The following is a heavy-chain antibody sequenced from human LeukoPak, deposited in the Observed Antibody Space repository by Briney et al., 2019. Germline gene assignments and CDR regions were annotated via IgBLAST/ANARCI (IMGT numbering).Heavy chain of an antibody. V-gene: IGHV1-69*13. CDR2: IIPIFGTA. J-gene: IGHJ4*02. D-gene: IGHD2-21*02. Sequence: ASVKVSCKASGGTFISYAISWVRQAPGQGLEWMGGIIPIFGTANYAQKFQGRVTITADESTSTAYMELSSLRSEDTAVYYCARECGGDCYSSSGVIDYWGQGTLVTVSS. CDR1: GGTFISYA. CDR3: ARECGGDCYSSSGVIDY.